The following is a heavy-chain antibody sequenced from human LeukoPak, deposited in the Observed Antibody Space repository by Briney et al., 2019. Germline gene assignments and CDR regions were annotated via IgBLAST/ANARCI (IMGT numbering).Heavy chain of an antibody. V-gene: IGHV3-23*01. D-gene: IGHD3-22*01. CDR3: GKDGGQYSSGPEFDP. J-gene: IGHJ5*02. CDR2: ISGGGERT. Sequence: PGGSLRLSCAASGIVFSNTAMNWARQPPGRGLEWISAISGGGERTFYADSVKGRFTISRDNSKNMVYLQMNSLRVDDTAIYYCGKDGGQYSSGPEFDPRGQGALVTVSS. CDR1: GIVFSNTA.